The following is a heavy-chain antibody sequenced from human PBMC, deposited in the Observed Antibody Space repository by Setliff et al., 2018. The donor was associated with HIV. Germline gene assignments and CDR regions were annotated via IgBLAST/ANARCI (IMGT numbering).Heavy chain of an antibody. V-gene: IGHV1-24*01. CDR1: GYPLTDFS. CDR3: ATFRRGSGRYYYYMDV. Sequence: ASVKVSCKVSGYPLTDFSIHWVRQAPGKGLEWMGGFDPEDGETIYAQKFQGRVTMTEDTSTNTAYMELSSLRSEDTALCYCATFRRGSGRYYYYMDVWGKGTTVTVSS. D-gene: IGHD3-10*01. J-gene: IGHJ6*03. CDR2: FDPEDGET.